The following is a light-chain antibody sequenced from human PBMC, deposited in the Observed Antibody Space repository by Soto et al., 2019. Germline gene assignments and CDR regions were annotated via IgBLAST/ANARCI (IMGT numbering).Light chain of an antibody. V-gene: IGKV3-11*01. J-gene: IGKJ4*01. Sequence: IVLTQSPATLSLSPGERATLSCRASQGIFSHLDWFQQKPGQAPRLLIYATSNRASGVPARFSGSGSGTEFNLTISSLEPEDFAVYYCQPRYTWPLSFGGGTKVEIK. CDR1: QGIFSH. CDR2: ATS. CDR3: QPRYTWPLS.